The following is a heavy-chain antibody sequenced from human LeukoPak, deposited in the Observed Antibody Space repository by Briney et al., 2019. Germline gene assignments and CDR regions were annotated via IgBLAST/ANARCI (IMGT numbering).Heavy chain of an antibody. V-gene: IGHV1-18*01. CDR2: ISAYNGNT. CDR1: GYTFTSYG. Sequence: ASVKVSCKASGYTFTSYGISWVRQAPGQGLEWMGWISAYNGNTNYAQKLQGRVTMTTDTSTSTAYMELRSLRSDDTAVYYCARLVTGTIYYYYYGMDVWGQGTTVTVSS. D-gene: IGHD1-20*01. CDR3: ARLVTGTIYYYYYGMDV. J-gene: IGHJ6*02.